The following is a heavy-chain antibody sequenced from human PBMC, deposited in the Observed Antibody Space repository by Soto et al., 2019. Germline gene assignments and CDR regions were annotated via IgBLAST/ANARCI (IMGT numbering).Heavy chain of an antibody. CDR1: GYNFTSYY. Sequence: ASVKVSCKASGYNFTSYYMHWVRQAPGQGLEWMGIIDPSGGSTSYAQKFQGRVSMTRDTSTSTVYMELSSLRSEDTSVDYCARENAEAGMDVWGQGTTVTVSS. CDR3: ARENAEAGMDV. J-gene: IGHJ6*02. V-gene: IGHV1-46*01. D-gene: IGHD2-2*01. CDR2: IDPSGGST.